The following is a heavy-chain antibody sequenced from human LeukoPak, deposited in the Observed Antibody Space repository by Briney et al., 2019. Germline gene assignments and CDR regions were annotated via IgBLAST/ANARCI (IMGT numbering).Heavy chain of an antibody. D-gene: IGHD3-22*01. CDR1: GFTFSTYA. J-gene: IGHJ4*02. CDR3: AKSVSSGYYWFDY. V-gene: IGHV3-23*01. Sequence: GESLRLSCAASGFTFSTYAMSWVRQAPGKGLEWVSGISGSGGSTYYADSVKGRFTISRDNSKNTLYLQVNSLRAEDTAVYYCAKSVSSGYYWFDYWGQGTLVTVSS. CDR2: ISGSGGST.